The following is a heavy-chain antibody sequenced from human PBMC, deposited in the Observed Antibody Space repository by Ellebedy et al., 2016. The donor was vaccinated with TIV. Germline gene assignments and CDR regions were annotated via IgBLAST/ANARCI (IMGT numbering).Heavy chain of an antibody. J-gene: IGHJ5*02. CDR1: GYTFTHYW. Sequence: GESLKISCKASGYTFTHYWIGWVRQMPGKGLEWMGFIYPSDSDTRYSPSFQGHVSISADKSFSTAYLQWSSLKASDSGMYYCAGGRVAAANAGGEAWGQGTLVTVSS. D-gene: IGHD3-3*01. V-gene: IGHV5-51*01. CDR3: AGGRVAAANAGGEA. CDR2: IYPSDSDT.